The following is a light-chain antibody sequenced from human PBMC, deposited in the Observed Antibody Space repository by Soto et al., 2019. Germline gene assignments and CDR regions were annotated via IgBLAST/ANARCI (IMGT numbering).Light chain of an antibody. J-gene: IGKJ5*01. CDR3: MQALQTPIT. Sequence: DIVMTQSPLSLPVTPGEPASISCRSSQSLLHSNGYNYLDWYLQKPGQSPQLLIYLGSXXXXXXXXXXXXXXXXXXXXXXISRVEAEDVGVYYCMQALQTPITFGQGTRLEIK. V-gene: IGKV2-28*01. CDR2: LGS. CDR1: QSLLHSNGYNY.